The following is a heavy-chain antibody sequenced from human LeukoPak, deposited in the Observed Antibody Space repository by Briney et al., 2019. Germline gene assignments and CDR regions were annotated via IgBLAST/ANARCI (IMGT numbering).Heavy chain of an antibody. Sequence: PGGSLRLSCAASGFTFSSYEMNWVRQAPGKGLEWVSSISSSSSYIYYADSVKGRFTISRDNAKNSLYLQMNSLRAEDTAVYYCARVGSKNYDILTGYHSFDYWGQGTLVTVSS. CDR3: ARVGSKNYDILTGYHSFDY. V-gene: IGHV3-21*01. CDR1: GFTFSSYE. CDR2: ISSSSSYI. D-gene: IGHD3-9*01. J-gene: IGHJ4*02.